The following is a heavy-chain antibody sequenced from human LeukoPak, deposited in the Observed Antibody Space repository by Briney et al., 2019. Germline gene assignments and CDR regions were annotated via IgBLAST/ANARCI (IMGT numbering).Heavy chain of an antibody. J-gene: IGHJ4*02. CDR2: IYGGGST. D-gene: IGHD4-23*01. Sequence: GGSLRLSCAASGFTVSSNYMSWVRQAPGKGLEWVSLIYGGGSTYYADSVKGRFSISRDNSMNALYLQMSSLRVEDTAVYYCARIAGGGTVITHWGQGTLVTVSS. V-gene: IGHV3-53*01. CDR3: ARIAGGGTVITH. CDR1: GFTVSSNY.